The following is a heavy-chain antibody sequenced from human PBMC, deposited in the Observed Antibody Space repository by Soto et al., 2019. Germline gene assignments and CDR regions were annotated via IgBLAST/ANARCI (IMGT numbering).Heavy chain of an antibody. CDR2: INHSGST. J-gene: IGHJ6*02. Sequence: SETLSLTCAVYGGSFSGYYWSWIRQPPGKGLEWIGEINHSGSTNYNPSLKSRVTISVDTSKNQFSLKLSSVTAADTAVYYCARGYCSSTSCRARNYYYYGMDVWGQGTTVTVSS. CDR3: ARGYCSSTSCRARNYYYYGMDV. D-gene: IGHD2-2*01. V-gene: IGHV4-34*01. CDR1: GGSFSGYY.